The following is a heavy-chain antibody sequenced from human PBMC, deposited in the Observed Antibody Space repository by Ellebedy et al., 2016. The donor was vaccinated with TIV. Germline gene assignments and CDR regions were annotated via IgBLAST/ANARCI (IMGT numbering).Heavy chain of an antibody. CDR2: ISYDGSNK. Sequence: GESLKISXAASGFTFSSYGMHWVRQAPGKGLEWVAVISYDGSNKYYADSVKGRFTISRDNSKNTLYLQMNSLRAEDTAVYYCAKGGGVVPAAPDYWGQGTLVTVSS. CDR3: AKGGGVVPAAPDY. J-gene: IGHJ4*02. V-gene: IGHV3-30*18. CDR1: GFTFSSYG. D-gene: IGHD2-2*01.